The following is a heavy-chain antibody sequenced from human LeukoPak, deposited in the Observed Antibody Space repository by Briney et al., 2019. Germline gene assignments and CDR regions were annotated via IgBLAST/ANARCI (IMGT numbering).Heavy chain of an antibody. CDR3: ARDKGYCSGGSCYEGRAYYYMDV. CDR2: TCYRSKWYN. J-gene: IGHJ6*03. D-gene: IGHD2-15*01. V-gene: IGHV6-1*01. CDR1: GVSVSSNSAA. Sequence: SQTLSLTCAISGVSVSSNSAAWNWITQSQSRGLEWLGRTCYRSKWYNAYAVYVKSRITINPDTSKIQFSLQLNSVTPEDTAVYYCARDKGYCSGGSCYEGRAYYYMDVWGKGTTVTVSS.